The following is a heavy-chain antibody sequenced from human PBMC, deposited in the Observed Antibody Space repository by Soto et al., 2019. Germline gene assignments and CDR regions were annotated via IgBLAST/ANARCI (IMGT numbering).Heavy chain of an antibody. Sequence: QVQLVQSGAEVKKPGSSVKVSCKASGGTFSSYAISWVRQAPGQGLQWMGGIIPIFGTANYVQKFQGRVTITADEYTSTAYMELSSLRSEDTALYYCARDSYGDYGRDGYNYSRDYYYYGMAVWVQGTTVTVSS. D-gene: IGHD4-17*01. CDR2: IIPIFGTA. CDR3: ARDSYGDYGRDGYNYSRDYYYYGMAV. V-gene: IGHV1-69*01. CDR1: GGTFSSYA. J-gene: IGHJ6*02.